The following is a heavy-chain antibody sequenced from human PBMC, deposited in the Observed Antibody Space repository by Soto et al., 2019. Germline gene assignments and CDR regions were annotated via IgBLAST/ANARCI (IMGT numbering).Heavy chain of an antibody. D-gene: IGHD5-12*01. V-gene: IGHV3-11*05. CDR2: ISSSGSDT. J-gene: IGHJ4*02. CDR1: GFTFSDYY. Sequence: QVQLVESGGGLVKPGGCLRLSCAASGFTFSDYYMSWIRQAPGKGLEWVSYISSSGSDTNYADSVKGRFTVSRDNAKNSRYLQMNSLRAEDTALYYCARSLRGYSGYSGYWGQGTLVTVSS. CDR3: ARSLRGYSGYSGY.